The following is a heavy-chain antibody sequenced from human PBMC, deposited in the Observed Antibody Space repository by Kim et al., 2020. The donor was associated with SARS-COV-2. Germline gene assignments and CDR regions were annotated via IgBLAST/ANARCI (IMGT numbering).Heavy chain of an antibody. CDR3: TTKGGTNMVRGGLYYYYGMDV. CDR2: IKSKTDGGTT. J-gene: IGHJ6*02. V-gene: IGHV3-15*01. CDR1: GFTFSNAW. D-gene: IGHD3-10*01. Sequence: GGSLRLSCAASGFTFSNAWMSWVRQAPGKGLEWVGRIKSKTDGGTTDYAAPVKGRFTISRDDSKNTLYLQMNSLKTEDTAVYYCTTKGGTNMVRGGLYYYYGMDVWGQGTTVTVSS.